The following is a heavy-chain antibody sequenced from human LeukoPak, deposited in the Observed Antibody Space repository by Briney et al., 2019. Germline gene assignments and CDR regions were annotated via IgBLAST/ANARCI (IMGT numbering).Heavy chain of an antibody. CDR1: GGTFSSYA. J-gene: IGHJ4*02. D-gene: IGHD3-10*01. V-gene: IGHV1-18*01. CDR2: ISAYNGNT. CDR3: ARGAVLDY. Sequence: GASVKVSCKASGGTFSSYAISWVRQAPGQGLEWMGWISAYNGNTHYVQKLQGRVTMTTDTSTSTAYMELRSLRADDTAVYYCARGAVLDYWGQGTLVTVSS.